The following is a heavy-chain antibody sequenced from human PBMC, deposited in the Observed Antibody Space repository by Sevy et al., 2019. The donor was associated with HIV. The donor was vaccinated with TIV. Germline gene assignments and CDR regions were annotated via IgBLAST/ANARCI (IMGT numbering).Heavy chain of an antibody. D-gene: IGHD3-22*01. CDR3: ARRNLHYYDSSGYRDY. Sequence: SETLSLTCTVSGGSISSSSYYWGWIRQPPGKGLEWIGSIYYSGSTYYNPSLKSRVTISVDTSKNQFSLRLGSVTAADTAVYYCARRNLHYYDSSGYRDYWGQGTLVTVSS. J-gene: IGHJ4*02. CDR2: IYYSGST. CDR1: GGSISSSSYY. V-gene: IGHV4-39*01.